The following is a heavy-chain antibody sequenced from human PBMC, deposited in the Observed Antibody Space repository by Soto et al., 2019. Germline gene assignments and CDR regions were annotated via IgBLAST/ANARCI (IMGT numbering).Heavy chain of an antibody. CDR3: ARHLEGYCFHGVCYTPQLAY. Sequence: GESLKISCKSSGYSFTNYWITWVRQMPGKGLEWMGRIHPIYSYINYSPSFQGHVTISSDKSISTAYLQWSSLEASDTAIYYCARHLEGYCFHGVCYTPQLAYWGQGVLVTSPQ. J-gene: IGHJ4*02. V-gene: IGHV5-10-1*01. D-gene: IGHD2-8*01. CDR2: IHPIYSYI. CDR1: GYSFTNYW.